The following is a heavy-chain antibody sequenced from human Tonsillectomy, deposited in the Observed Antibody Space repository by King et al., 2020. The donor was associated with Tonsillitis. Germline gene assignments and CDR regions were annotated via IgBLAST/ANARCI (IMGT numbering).Heavy chain of an antibody. J-gene: IGHJ3*02. V-gene: IGHV3-48*02. CDR1: GFSFSYYS. CDR3: ARDSGRLARTSALDI. Sequence: VQLVESGGGLVQPGGSLRLSCAASGFSFSYYSMNWVRQAPGKGLEWLSYINEDSSFIYYADSVKGRFTISRDNAKNSLYLQMSSLRDEDAVVYYCARDSGRLARTSALDIWGQGKMVTVPS. D-gene: IGHD1-26*01. CDR2: INEDSSFI.